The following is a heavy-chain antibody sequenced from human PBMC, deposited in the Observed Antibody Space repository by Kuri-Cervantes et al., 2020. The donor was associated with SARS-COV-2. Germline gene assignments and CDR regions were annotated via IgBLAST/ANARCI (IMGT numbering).Heavy chain of an antibody. CDR3: ARPTRGKLD. J-gene: IGHJ4*02. CDR2: IYPGDSDT. V-gene: IGHV5-51*01. CDR1: GYSFTDYW. D-gene: IGHD1-7*01. Sequence: KVSCKGSGYSFTDYWIAWVRQMLGKGLECMGIIYPGDSDTRYSPSFQGQVTISADKSINTAYLQWSSLKASDTAMYYCARPTRGKLDWGPGTLVTVSS.